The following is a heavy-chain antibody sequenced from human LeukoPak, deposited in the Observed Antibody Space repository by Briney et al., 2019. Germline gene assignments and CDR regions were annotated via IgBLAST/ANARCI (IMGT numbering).Heavy chain of an antibody. V-gene: IGHV1-2*02. CDR1: GYTFTGYY. J-gene: IGHJ4*02. CDR3: ARDKEYYFDY. D-gene: IGHD3-10*01. CDR2: INPNSGGT. Sequence: GASVKVSCKASGYTFTGYYMHWVRQAPGQGLEWMGWINPNSGGTNYAQKFQGRVTMTTDTSTSTAYMELRSLRSDDTAVYYCARDKEYYFDYWGQGTLVTVSS.